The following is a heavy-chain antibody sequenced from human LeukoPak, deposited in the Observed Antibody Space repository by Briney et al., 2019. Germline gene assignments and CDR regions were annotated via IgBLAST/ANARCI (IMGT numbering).Heavy chain of an antibody. CDR1: GGSISSYY. CDR3: ARARPPYSSGWYNFDY. Sequence: PSETLSLTCTVSGGSISSYYWSWIRQPPGKGLECIGYIYYSGSTNYNPSLKSRVTISVDTSKNQFSLKLSSVTAADTAVYYCARARPPYSSGWYNFDYWGQGTLVTVSS. J-gene: IGHJ4*02. V-gene: IGHV4-59*01. D-gene: IGHD6-19*01. CDR2: IYYSGST.